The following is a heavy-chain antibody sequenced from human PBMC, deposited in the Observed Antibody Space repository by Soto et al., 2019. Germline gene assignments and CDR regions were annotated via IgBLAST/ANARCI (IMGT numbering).Heavy chain of an antibody. Sequence: QVQLVQSGAEVKKPGASVKVSCKASGYTFTSYYMHWVRQAPGQGLEWMGIINPSGGSTSYAQKFKGRGTMTMDSSTSTVYMELSSLISEDTGVYYCARDLNPTTNCTIGVCYPIGYYYMDVRGKGTTVTVSS. J-gene: IGHJ6*03. CDR1: GYTFTSYY. V-gene: IGHV1-46*03. CDR2: INPSGGST. CDR3: ARDLNPTTNCTIGVCYPIGYYYMDV. D-gene: IGHD2-8*01.